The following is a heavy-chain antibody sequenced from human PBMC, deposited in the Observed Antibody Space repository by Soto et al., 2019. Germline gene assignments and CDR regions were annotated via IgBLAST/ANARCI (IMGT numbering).Heavy chain of an antibody. D-gene: IGHD3-3*01. CDR2: ISSSSSYI. CDR3: ASEGYYDFWSGYYRDGWYYYYYGMDV. J-gene: IGHJ6*02. CDR1: GFTFSSYS. V-gene: IGHV3-21*01. Sequence: GGSLRLSCAASGFTFSSYSMNWVGQAPGKGLEWVSAISSSSSYIYYADSVKGRFTIYRDNAKTSLHLQMNSLRAEDPAVYYCASEGYYDFWSGYYRDGWYYYYYGMDVWGQGTPVTVSS.